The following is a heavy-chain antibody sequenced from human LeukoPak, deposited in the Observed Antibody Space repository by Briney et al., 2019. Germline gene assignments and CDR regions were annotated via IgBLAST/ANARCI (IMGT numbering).Heavy chain of an antibody. V-gene: IGHV3-23*01. J-gene: IGHJ4*02. D-gene: IGHD1-7*01. CDR2: IGGGGGGT. Sequence: PGGSLRLSCAASGFTFSSYAMSWVRQAPGKGLEWVSAIGGGGGGTYYANSVKGRFTISRDNSKNTLYLQMNSLRAEDTAIYYCAKDAGTTGEGGPDYWGQGTLVTVSS. CDR1: GFTFSSYA. CDR3: AKDAGTTGEGGPDY.